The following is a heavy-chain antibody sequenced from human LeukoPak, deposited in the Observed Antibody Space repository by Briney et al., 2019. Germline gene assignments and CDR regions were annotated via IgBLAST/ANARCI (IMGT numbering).Heavy chain of an antibody. CDR2: ISSSGTGI. Sequence: GGSLRLSCAASGFTFNRYSMNWVRQAPGRGLEWVAYISSSGTGIYYADSVKGRFAISRDNAKNSVYLQMNSLRGEDTAVYHCAASYSETQLYYFDYWGQGNLVTVSS. CDR1: GFTFNRYS. J-gene: IGHJ4*02. CDR3: AASYSETQLYYFDY. D-gene: IGHD1-26*01. V-gene: IGHV3-48*01.